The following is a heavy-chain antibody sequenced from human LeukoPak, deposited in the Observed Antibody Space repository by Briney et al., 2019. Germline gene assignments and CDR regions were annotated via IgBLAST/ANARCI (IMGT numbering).Heavy chain of an antibody. V-gene: IGHV3-30*18. J-gene: IGHJ4*02. Sequence: GRSLRLSCAASGFTFSSYGMHWVRQAPGKGLEWVAVISYDGSNKYYADPVKGRFTISRDNSKNTLYLQMNSLRAEDTAVYYCAKEGSSGSYFLWTVSAYFDYWGQGTLVTVSS. D-gene: IGHD1-26*01. CDR1: GFTFSSYG. CDR3: AKEGSSGSYFLWTVSAYFDY. CDR2: ISYDGSNK.